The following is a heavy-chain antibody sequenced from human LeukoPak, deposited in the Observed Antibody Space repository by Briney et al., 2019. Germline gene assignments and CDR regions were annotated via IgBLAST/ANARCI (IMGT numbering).Heavy chain of an antibody. CDR3: ARRTRRSAFDI. CDR1: GGSISSYY. D-gene: IGHD1-7*01. J-gene: IGHJ3*02. CDR2: IYYSGST. Sequence: SETLSLTCTVSGGSISSYYWSWIRQPPGKGLEWIGYIYYSGSTNYNPSLKSRVTISVDTSKNQFSLKLSSVTAADTAVYYCARRTRRSAFDIWGQGTMVTVSS. V-gene: IGHV4-59*12.